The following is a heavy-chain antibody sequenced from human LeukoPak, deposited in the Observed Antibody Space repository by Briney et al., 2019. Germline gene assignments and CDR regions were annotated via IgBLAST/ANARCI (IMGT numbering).Heavy chain of an antibody. CDR1: GFTFSSYE. CDR2: ISSSGSTI. V-gene: IGHV3-48*03. CDR3: AGKGYCCSSTSCSDHYYFDY. D-gene: IGHD2-2*01. J-gene: IGHJ4*02. Sequence: GGSLRLSCAASGFTFSSYEMNWVRQAPGKGLEWVSYISSSGSTIYYADSVKGRFTISRDNAKNSLYLQMNSLRAEDTAVYYCAGKGYCCSSTSCSDHYYFDYWGQGTLVTVSS.